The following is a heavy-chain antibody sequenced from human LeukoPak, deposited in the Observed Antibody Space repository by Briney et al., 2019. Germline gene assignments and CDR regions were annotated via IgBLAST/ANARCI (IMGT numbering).Heavy chain of an antibody. V-gene: IGHV4-59*08. Sequence: PSETLSLTCSVSGGSISSYYWAWIRQPPGKGLEWIGFIYYTGIISHNPSLESRVTMSVDTYDNQFSLRLNSESAADTAVYYCARLYSSGWRSNYYFDYWGQGTLVTVSS. J-gene: IGHJ4*02. CDR3: ARLYSSGWRSNYYFDY. CDR2: IYYTGII. CDR1: GGSISSYY. D-gene: IGHD6-19*01.